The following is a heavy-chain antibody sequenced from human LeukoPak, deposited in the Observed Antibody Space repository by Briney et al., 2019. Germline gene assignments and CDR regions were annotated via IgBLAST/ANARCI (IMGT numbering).Heavy chain of an antibody. CDR3: AREEGRGYQYSYGPKWFDP. D-gene: IGHD5-18*01. CDR1: GYTFTSYA. J-gene: IGHJ5*02. V-gene: IGHV7-4-1*02. CDR2: INTNTGNP. Sequence: ASVKVSCKASGYTFTSYAMNWVRQAPGQGLECMGWINTNTGNPTYAQGFTGRFVFSLDTSVSTAYLQISSLKAEDTAVYYCAREEGRGYQYSYGPKWFDPWGQGTLVTVSS.